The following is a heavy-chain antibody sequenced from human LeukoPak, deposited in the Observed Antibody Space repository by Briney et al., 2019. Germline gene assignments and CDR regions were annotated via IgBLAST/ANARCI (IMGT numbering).Heavy chain of an antibody. J-gene: IGHJ4*02. D-gene: IGHD5-24*01. CDR2: ISSSSSYI. V-gene: IGHV3-21*04. CDR3: AKQRWLQYGPYPCFDY. CDR1: GFTSSSYS. Sequence: GGSLRLSCAASGFTSSSYSMNWVRQAPGKGLEWVSSISSSSSYIYYADSVKGRFTISRDNAKNSLYLQMNSLRAEDTAVYYCAKQRWLQYGPYPCFDYWGQGTLVTVSS.